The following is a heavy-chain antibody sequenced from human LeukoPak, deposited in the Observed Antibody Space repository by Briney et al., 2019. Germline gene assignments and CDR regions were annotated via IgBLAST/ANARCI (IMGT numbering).Heavy chain of an antibody. CDR3: ARGQPRGYYYYYMDV. Sequence: SETLSLTCTVSGGSISSYYWSWIRRPPGKGLEWIGYIYYSGSTNYNPSLKSRVTISVDTSKNQFSLKLSSVTAADTAVYYCARGQPRGYYYYYMDVWGKGTTVTVSS. CDR2: IYYSGST. J-gene: IGHJ6*03. D-gene: IGHD6-13*01. CDR1: GGSISSYY. V-gene: IGHV4-59*01.